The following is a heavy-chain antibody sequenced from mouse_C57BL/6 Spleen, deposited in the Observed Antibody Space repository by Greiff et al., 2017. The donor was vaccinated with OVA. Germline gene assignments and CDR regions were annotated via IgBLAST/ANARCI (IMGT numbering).Heavy chain of an antibody. J-gene: IGHJ1*03. CDR2: ISDGGSYT. V-gene: IGHV5-4*03. Sequence: EVKVVESGGGLVKPGGSLKLSCAASGFTFSSYAMSWVRQTPEKRLEWVATISDGGSYTYYPDNVKGRFTISRDNAKNNLYLQMSHLKSEDTAMYYCARGLFDVWGTGTTVTVSS. CDR3: ARGLFDV. CDR1: GFTFSSYA.